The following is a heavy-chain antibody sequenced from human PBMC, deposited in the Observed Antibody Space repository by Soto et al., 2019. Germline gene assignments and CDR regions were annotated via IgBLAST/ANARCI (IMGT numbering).Heavy chain of an antibody. Sequence: SETLSLTCTVSGDSIISSDFYWGWVRQPPGKGLEWIGSIFYLGSSYYNPSLKSRVTMSVDTSKNQFSLRLRSVTAADTALYFCARHSLALRNNNLLDSSGQGFMVTVSS. CDR1: GDSIISSDFY. CDR2: IFYLGSS. CDR3: ARHSLALRNNNLLDS. D-gene: IGHD3-3*02. V-gene: IGHV4-39*01. J-gene: IGHJ5*01.